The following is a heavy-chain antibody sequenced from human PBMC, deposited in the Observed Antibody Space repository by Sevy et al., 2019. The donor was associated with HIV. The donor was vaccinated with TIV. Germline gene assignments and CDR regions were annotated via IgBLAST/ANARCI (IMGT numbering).Heavy chain of an antibody. D-gene: IGHD5-18*01. CDR3: ASGYSYGYAPFDY. V-gene: IGHV3-30-3*01. J-gene: IGHJ4*02. CDR1: GFTFSSYA. Sequence: GGSLRLSCAASGFTFSSYAMHWVRQAPGKGLEWVAVISYEGSNKYNADSVKGRFTISRDNSKNTLYLQMNSLRAEDTAVYYCASGYSYGYAPFDYWGQRTLVTVSS. CDR2: ISYEGSNK.